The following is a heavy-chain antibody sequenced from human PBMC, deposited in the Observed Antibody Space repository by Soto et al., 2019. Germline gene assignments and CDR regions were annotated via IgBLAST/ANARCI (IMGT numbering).Heavy chain of an antibody. V-gene: IGHV1-18*01. CDR2: ISAYNGNT. Sequence: ASVTVSCTASGYTFSSYGIIWVRQAPGQGLEWMGWISAYNGNTNYAQKLQGRVTLTTDPSTSTAYMELRSVRSDDAAVYYCARSSQFLPPPPDNFFTPRLRDSLYP. CDR3: ARSSQFLPPPPDNFFTPRLRDSLYP. CDR1: GYTFSSYG. D-gene: IGHD1-1*01. J-gene: IGHJ5*02.